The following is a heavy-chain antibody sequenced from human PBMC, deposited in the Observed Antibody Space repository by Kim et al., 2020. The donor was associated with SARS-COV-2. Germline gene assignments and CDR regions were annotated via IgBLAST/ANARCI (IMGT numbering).Heavy chain of an antibody. V-gene: IGHV1-69*01. CDR3: AVLGDYGGG. D-gene: IGHD4-17*01. CDR2: GTA. Sequence: GTANYAQKFQGRVTITADESTSTAYMELSSLRSEDTAVYYCAVLGDYGGGWGQGTLVTVSS. J-gene: IGHJ4*02.